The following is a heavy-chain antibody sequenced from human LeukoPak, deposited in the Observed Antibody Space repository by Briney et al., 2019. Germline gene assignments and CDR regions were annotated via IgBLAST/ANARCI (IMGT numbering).Heavy chain of an antibody. Sequence: GGSLRLSCTASGFPFSSYGMHWVRQAPGKGLEWVAVVSYDGSNKYYADSVKGRFTISRDNSKNTQYLQMNSLRAEDTAVYYCAKGYCGGDCPFDYWGQGTLVTVSS. CDR1: GFPFSSYG. V-gene: IGHV3-30*18. J-gene: IGHJ4*02. CDR2: VSYDGSNK. CDR3: AKGYCGGDCPFDY. D-gene: IGHD2-21*01.